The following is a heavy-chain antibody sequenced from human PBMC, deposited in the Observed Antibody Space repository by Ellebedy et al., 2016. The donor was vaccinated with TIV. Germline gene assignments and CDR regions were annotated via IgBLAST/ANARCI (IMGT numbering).Heavy chain of an antibody. J-gene: IGHJ4*02. Sequence: GGSLRLSXAASGFTFSSYGMHWVRQAPGKGLEWVAVIWYDGSNKYYADSVKGRFTISRDNSKNTLYLQMNSLRAEDTAVYYCARGSRLRYFDWSPYWGQGTLVTVSS. V-gene: IGHV3-33*01. D-gene: IGHD3-9*01. CDR1: GFTFSSYG. CDR2: IWYDGSNK. CDR3: ARGSRLRYFDWSPY.